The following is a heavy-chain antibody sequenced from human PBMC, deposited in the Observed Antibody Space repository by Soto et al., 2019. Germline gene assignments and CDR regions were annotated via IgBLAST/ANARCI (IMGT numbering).Heavy chain of an antibody. V-gene: IGHV4-4*02. CDR3: ARYASGSSYFDY. CDR2: IYHSGSA. Sequence: QVQLQESGPGLVKPSGTLSLTCAVSSGSISSLNWWTWVRQPPGKGLEWIGEIYHSGSANYSPSLKSRVTMSVDKSKNQSSLNLNSVTAADTAVYYCARYASGSSYFDYWGQGTLVTVSS. CDR1: SGSISSLNW. J-gene: IGHJ4*02. D-gene: IGHD3-10*01.